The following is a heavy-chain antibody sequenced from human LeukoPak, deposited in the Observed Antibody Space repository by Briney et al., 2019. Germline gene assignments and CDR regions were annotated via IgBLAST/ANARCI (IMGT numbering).Heavy chain of an antibody. J-gene: IGHJ1*01. CDR3: ARAREEKWELLPKYFQH. CDR2: IYHSGST. Sequence: PSETLSLTCTVSGYSISSGYYWGWIRQPPGKGLEWIGSIYHSGSTYYNPSLKSRVTISVDTSKNQFSLKLSSVTAADTAVYYCARAREEKWELLPKYFQHWGQGTLVTVSS. CDR1: GYSISSGYY. D-gene: IGHD1-26*01. V-gene: IGHV4-38-2*02.